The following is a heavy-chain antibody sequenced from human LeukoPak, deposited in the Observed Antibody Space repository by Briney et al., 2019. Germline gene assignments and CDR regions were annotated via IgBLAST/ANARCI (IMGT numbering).Heavy chain of an antibody. CDR2: ISYDGSNK. Sequence: GGSLRLSCAASGFTFSSYGMHWVRQAPGEGLEWVAVISYDGSNKYYADSVKGRFTISRDNSKNTLYLQMNSLRAEDTAVYYCAKDFGGFPPGYLDYWGQGTLVTVSS. CDR1: GFTFSSYG. D-gene: IGHD3-16*01. V-gene: IGHV3-30*18. CDR3: AKDFGGFPPGYLDY. J-gene: IGHJ4*02.